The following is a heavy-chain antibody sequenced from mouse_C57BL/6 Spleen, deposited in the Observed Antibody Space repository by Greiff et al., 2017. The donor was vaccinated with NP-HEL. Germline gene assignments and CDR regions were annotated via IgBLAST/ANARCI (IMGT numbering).Heavy chain of an antibody. V-gene: IGHV1-50*01. CDR3: ARRDYYDYGGG. D-gene: IGHD2-4*01. CDR2: IDPSDSYT. Sequence: QVQLQQPGAELVKPGASVKLSCKASGYTFTSYWMQWVKQRPGQGLEWIGEIDPSDSYTNYNQKFKGKATLTVDTSSSTAYMQLSSLTSEDSAVYYCARRDYYDYGGGWGQGTTLTVSS. J-gene: IGHJ2*01. CDR1: GYTFTSYW.